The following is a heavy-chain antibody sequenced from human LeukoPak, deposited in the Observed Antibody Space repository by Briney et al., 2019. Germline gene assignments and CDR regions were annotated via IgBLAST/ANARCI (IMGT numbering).Heavy chain of an antibody. V-gene: IGHV4-59*01. CDR1: GGSISSYY. CDR2: IYYSGST. Sequence: SETLSLTCTASGGSISSYYWSWIRQPPGKGLEWIGYIYYSGSTNYNPSLKSRVTISVDTSKNQFSLKLSSVTAADTAVYYCARVTGEGYFDYWGQGTLVTVSS. J-gene: IGHJ4*02. D-gene: IGHD7-27*01. CDR3: ARVTGEGYFDY.